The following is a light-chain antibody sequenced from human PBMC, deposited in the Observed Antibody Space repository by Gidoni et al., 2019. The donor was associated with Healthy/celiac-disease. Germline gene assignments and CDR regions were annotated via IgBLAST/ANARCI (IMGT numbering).Light chain of an antibody. V-gene: IGKV1-27*01. CDR1: QGISNY. CDR3: QKDNSAPQT. Sequence: DIQMTQSPSSLSASVGDRVTITCRASQGISNYVAWYQQKPGKVPKLLSYAASTLKSGVPSRFSGRGAGTDFTLTSRSLQPEDVATYYCQKDNSAPQTFGQGTKVEIK. CDR2: AAS. J-gene: IGKJ1*01.